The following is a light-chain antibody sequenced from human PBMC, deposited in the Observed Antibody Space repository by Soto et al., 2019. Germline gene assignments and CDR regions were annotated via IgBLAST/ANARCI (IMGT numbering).Light chain of an antibody. J-gene: IGKJ1*01. Sequence: IQSTQSPSSLSASVGDRVTITCRASQDIAIYLAWYQQKPGEAPKLLIYAASTLYGGVPSRFSGSGSGTEFTLTISSLQPDDFATYYCQQYNTYSWTFGQGTKVDIK. CDR1: QDIAIY. CDR3: QQYNTYSWT. V-gene: IGKV1-9*01. CDR2: AAS.